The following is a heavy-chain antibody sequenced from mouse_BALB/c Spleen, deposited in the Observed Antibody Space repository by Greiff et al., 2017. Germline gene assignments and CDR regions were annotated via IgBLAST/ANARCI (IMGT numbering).Heavy chain of an antibody. CDR1: GFTFSSYA. CDR3: ARGAGLLERWYFDV. V-gene: IGHV5-6-5*01. J-gene: IGHJ1*01. CDR2: ISSGGST. Sequence: DVKLVESGGGLVKPGGSLKLSCAASGFTFSSYAMSWVRQTPEKRLEWVASISSGGSTYYPDSVKGRFTISRDNARNILYLQMSSLRSEDTAMYYGARGAGLLERWYFDVWGAGTTVTVAS. D-gene: IGHD2-3*01.